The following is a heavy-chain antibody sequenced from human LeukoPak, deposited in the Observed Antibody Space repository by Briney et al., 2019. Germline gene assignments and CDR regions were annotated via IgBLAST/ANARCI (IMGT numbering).Heavy chain of an antibody. D-gene: IGHD4-17*01. CDR3: VRHGYGVTSYYYGVSV. V-gene: IGHV5-51*01. Sequence: GESLKISCEGSGYIFTTYWIGWVRQMPGKGLEWMGIIYPGDSDTRYSPSFEGQVTISADKSINTAYLQWSSLKASDTAIYYCVRHGYGVTSYYYGVSVWGQGTTVTVS. CDR2: IYPGDSDT. CDR1: GYIFTTYW. J-gene: IGHJ6*02.